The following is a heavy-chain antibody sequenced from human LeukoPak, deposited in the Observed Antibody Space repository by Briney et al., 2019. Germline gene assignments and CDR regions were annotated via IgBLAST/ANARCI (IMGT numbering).Heavy chain of an antibody. CDR2: INHSGST. CDR3: ARGYCSGGSCVALDY. D-gene: IGHD2-15*01. J-gene: IGHJ4*02. Sequence: SETLSLTCAVYGGSFSGYYWSWIRQPPGKGLEWIGEINHSGSTNYNPSLKSRVTISVDTSKNQFSLKLSSVTAADTAVYYCARGYCSGGSCVALDYWGQGTLVTVSS. CDR1: GGSFSGYY. V-gene: IGHV4-34*01.